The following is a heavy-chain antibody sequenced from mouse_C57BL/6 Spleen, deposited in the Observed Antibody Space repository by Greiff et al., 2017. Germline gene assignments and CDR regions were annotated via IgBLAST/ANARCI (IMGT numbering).Heavy chain of an antibody. CDR3: ARTPYYSNSYCFDY. V-gene: IGHV1-42*01. CDR1: GYSFTGYY. Sequence: EVQLQQSGPELVKPGASVKISCKASGYSFTGYYMNWVKQSPEKSLEWIGEINPSTGGTTYNQKFKAKATLTVDKSSSTAYMQLKSLTSEDSAVYYCARTPYYSNSYCFDYWGQGTTLTVSS. J-gene: IGHJ2*01. CDR2: INPSTGGT. D-gene: IGHD2-5*01.